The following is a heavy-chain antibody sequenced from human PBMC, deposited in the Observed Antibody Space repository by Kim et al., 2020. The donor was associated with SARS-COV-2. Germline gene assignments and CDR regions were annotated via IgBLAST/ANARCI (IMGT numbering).Heavy chain of an antibody. J-gene: IGHJ4*02. CDR3: ARGEYYDSSGLGY. Sequence: YAVSVKSRITINPDTSKNQFSLQLNSVTPEDTAVCYCARGEYYDSSGLGYWGQGTLVTVSS. D-gene: IGHD3-22*01. V-gene: IGHV6-1*01.